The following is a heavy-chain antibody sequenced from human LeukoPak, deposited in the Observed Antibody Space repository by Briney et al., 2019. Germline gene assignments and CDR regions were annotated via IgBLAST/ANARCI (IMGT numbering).Heavy chain of an antibody. D-gene: IGHD5-24*01. V-gene: IGHV3-53*01. CDR1: GFTASTNS. CDR3: AREMATISDY. CDR2: IYSGGST. Sequence: PGGSLRFSCAASGFTASTNSMSWVRQAPVKGLEWVSGIYSGGSTYYTDSVNRRITISRANYTITLYLQINRLRAEDTAVYYCAREMATISDYWGQGTLVTVSS. J-gene: IGHJ4*02.